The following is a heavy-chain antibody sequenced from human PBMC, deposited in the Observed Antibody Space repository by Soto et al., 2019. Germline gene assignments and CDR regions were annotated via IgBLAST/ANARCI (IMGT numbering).Heavy chain of an antibody. D-gene: IGHD3-3*01. J-gene: IGHJ6*02. V-gene: IGHV3-21*01. Sequence: EVQLVESGGGLVKPGGSLRLSCAASGFTFSSYSMNWVRQAPGKGLGWVSSISSSSSYIYYADSVKGRFTISRDNAKNSLYLQMNSLRAEDTAVYYCARDHAYNDFWSGYQVYYYYGMDVWGQGTTVTVSS. CDR1: GFTFSSYS. CDR2: ISSSSSYI. CDR3: ARDHAYNDFWSGYQVYYYYGMDV.